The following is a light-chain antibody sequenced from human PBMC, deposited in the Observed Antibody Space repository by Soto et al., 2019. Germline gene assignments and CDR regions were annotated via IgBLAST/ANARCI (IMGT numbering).Light chain of an antibody. J-gene: IGKJ1*01. CDR1: QSVSSSY. CDR2: GAS. CDR3: QQYGSSPPWT. V-gene: IGKV3-20*01. Sequence: EIVLTPSPGTLSLSPVERATLSCRASQSVSSSYLAWYQPKPGQAPRLLIYGASSRATGIPDRFSGSGSGTDFTLTISRLEPEDFAVYYCQQYGSSPPWTFGQGTKVDIK.